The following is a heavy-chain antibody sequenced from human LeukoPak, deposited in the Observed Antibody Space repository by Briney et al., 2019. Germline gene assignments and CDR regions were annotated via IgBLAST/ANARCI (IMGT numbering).Heavy chain of an antibody. CDR1: GFTFSSYS. V-gene: IGHV3-48*01. D-gene: IGHD2-15*01. J-gene: IGHJ5*02. CDR3: ARAGYCSGGSCIRSFDP. Sequence: GGSLRLSCATSGFTFSSYSMNWVRQAPGKGLEWVSYTTSSGSTIYYADSVKGRFTISRDNAKNSLSLQMNSLRAEDTAVYYCARAGYCSGGSCIRSFDPWGQGTLVTVSS. CDR2: TTSSGSTI.